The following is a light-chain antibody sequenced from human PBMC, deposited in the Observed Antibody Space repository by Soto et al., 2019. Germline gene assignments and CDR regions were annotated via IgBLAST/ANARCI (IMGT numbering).Light chain of an antibody. CDR1: SNIGNNY. V-gene: IGLV1-51*01. Sequence: QSVLTQPPSVSAAPGQKVTLSCSGTSNIGNNYISWYQQLPGTAPKLLIYENNKRPSGIPDRFSGSKSGTSATLGITGLQTGDEAVYYCGSWDDSLNVGAFGAGTKLTVL. CDR2: ENN. J-gene: IGLJ2*01. CDR3: GSWDDSLNVGA.